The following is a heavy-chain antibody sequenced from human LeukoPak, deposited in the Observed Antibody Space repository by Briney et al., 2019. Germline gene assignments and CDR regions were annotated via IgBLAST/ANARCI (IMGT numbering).Heavy chain of an antibody. D-gene: IGHD6-6*01. V-gene: IGHV1-18*01. CDR3: AREGPYSSSSYFDY. CDR1: GYAFTSYG. CDR2: ISAYNGNT. J-gene: IGHJ4*02. Sequence: GASVTVSCKASGYAFTSYGISWVRQAPGQGLEWMGWISAYNGNTNYAQKLQGRVTMTTDTSTSTAYMELRSLRSDDTAVYYCAREGPYSSSSYFDYWGQGTLVTVSS.